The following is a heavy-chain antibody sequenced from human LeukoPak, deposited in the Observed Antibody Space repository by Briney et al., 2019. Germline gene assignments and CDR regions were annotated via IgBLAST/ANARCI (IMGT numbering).Heavy chain of an antibody. V-gene: IGHV3-64*01. J-gene: IGHJ4*02. CDR3: AREGSGWYVGAIDY. CDR2: ISSNGGST. D-gene: IGHD6-19*01. Sequence: PGGSLRLSCAASGFTFSNAWMSWVRQAPGKGLEYVSAISSNGGSTYYANSVKGRFTISRDNSKNTLYLQMGSLRAEDMAVYYCAREGSGWYVGAIDYWGQGTLVTVSS. CDR1: GFTFSNAW.